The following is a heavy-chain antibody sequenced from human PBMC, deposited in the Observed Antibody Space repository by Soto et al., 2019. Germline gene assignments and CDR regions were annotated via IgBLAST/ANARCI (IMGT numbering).Heavy chain of an antibody. CDR1: GFTFSSYS. V-gene: IGHV3-21*04. CDR3: ARRCWRKPRVSNYYYDMDV. J-gene: IGHJ6*04. CDR2: ISSSSSYI. Sequence: GGSLRLSCAASGFTFSSYSMNWVRQAPGKGLEWVSSISSSSSYIYYADSVKGRFTISRDNAKNSLYLQMNSLRAEDTAVYYCARRCWRKPRVSNYYYDMDVWGKGTTVTVSS.